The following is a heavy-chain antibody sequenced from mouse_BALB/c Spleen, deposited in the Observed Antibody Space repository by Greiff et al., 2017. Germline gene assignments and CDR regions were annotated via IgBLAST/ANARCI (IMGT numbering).Heavy chain of an antibody. CDR3: ARDGNYDYAMDY. V-gene: IGHV1-4*02. J-gene: IGHJ4*01. CDR2: INPSSGYT. CDR1: GYTFTSYT. Sequence: QVQLQQSAAELARPGASVKMSCKASGYTFTSYTMHWVKLRPGQGLEWIGYINPSSGYTEYNQKFKDKTTLTADKSSSTAYMQLSSLTSEDSAVYYCARDGNYDYAMDYWGQGTSVTVSS. D-gene: IGHD2-1*01.